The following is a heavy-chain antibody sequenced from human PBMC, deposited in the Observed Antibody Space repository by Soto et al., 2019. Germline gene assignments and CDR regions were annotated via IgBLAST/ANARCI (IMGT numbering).Heavy chain of an antibody. J-gene: IGHJ5*02. CDR1: GFTFSSYG. Sequence: GGSLRLSCAASGFTFSSYGMNWVRQAPGKGLEWVSSISSSSSYIYYADSVKGRFTISRDNAKNSLYLQMNSLRAEDTVVYYCARDLLLDYYDSSGPLSWFDPWGQGTLVTVSS. CDR2: ISSSSSYI. V-gene: IGHV3-21*01. CDR3: ARDLLLDYYDSSGPLSWFDP. D-gene: IGHD3-22*01.